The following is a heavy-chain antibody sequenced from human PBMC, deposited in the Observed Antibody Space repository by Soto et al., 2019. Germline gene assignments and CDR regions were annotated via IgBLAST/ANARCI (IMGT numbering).Heavy chain of an antibody. D-gene: IGHD3-16*01. J-gene: IGHJ6*03. V-gene: IGHV4-59*08. CDR3: ARHVGGIYYYYYMDV. Sequence: SETLSLTCTVSGGSISSYYWSWIRQPPGKGLEWIGYIYYSGSTNYNPSLKSRVTISVDTSKNQFSLKLSSVTAADTAVYYCARHVGGIYYYYYMDVWGKGTTVSVSS. CDR1: GGSISSYY. CDR2: IYYSGST.